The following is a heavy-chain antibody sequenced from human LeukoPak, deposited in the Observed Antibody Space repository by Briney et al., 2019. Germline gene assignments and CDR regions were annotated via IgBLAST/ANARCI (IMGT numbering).Heavy chain of an antibody. V-gene: IGHV3-30*18. J-gene: IGHJ4*02. D-gene: IGHD5-18*01. CDR1: GFTFSSYG. CDR2: ISYDGSNK. Sequence: GGSLRLSCAASGFTFSSYGMDWVRQAPGKGLEWVAVISYDGSNKYYADSVKGRFTISRDNSKNTLYLQMNSLRAEDTAVYYCAKDKSGGYSYGGFDYWGQGTLVTVSS. CDR3: AKDKSGGYSYGGFDY.